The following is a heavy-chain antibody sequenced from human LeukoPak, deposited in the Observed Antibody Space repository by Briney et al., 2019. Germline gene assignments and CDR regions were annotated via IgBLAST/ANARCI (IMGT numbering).Heavy chain of an antibody. CDR1: GFTFSNSW. CDR3: ARGPTRANSTDY. D-gene: IGHD2/OR15-2a*01. Sequence: GGSLRLSCAASGFTFSNSWLHWVRQAPGKGLVWVSRINERGSSTSYADSVKGRFTISRDNAKNSLYLQMNSLRAEDTAVYYCARGPTRANSTDYWGQGALVTVSS. CDR2: INERGSST. J-gene: IGHJ4*02. V-gene: IGHV3-74*01.